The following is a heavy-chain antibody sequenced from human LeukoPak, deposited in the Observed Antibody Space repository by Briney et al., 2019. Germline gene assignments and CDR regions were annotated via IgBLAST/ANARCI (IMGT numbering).Heavy chain of an antibody. J-gene: IGHJ4*02. D-gene: IGHD3-22*01. CDR2: INHSGST. CDR1: GWTFSGYY. CDR3: ARLPYYYDSSGYYYFSFDY. Sequence: PSETLSLTCAAYGWTFSGYYWSWIRQPPGKGLEWIGEINHSGSTNYNPSLENRVTISVDTSKNQFYLKLSSVTAADTAVYYCARLPYYYDSSGYYYFSFDYWGQGTLVTVSS. V-gene: IGHV4-34*01.